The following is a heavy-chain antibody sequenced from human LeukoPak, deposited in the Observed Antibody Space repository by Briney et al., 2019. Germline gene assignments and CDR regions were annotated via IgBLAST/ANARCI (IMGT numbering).Heavy chain of an antibody. Sequence: SETLSLTCAASGDSIRSGYYWGWIRQPPGKGLEWIGSIYYSGTTHYNPSLKSRVTISVDTSKNQFSLTLSSVTAADTAVYYCARLGYSGSYYKGWYFDLGGRGTLVTVSS. V-gene: IGHV4-38-2*01. CDR2: IYYSGTT. CDR1: GDSIRSGYY. D-gene: IGHD1-26*01. J-gene: IGHJ2*01. CDR3: ARLGYSGSYYKGWYFDL.